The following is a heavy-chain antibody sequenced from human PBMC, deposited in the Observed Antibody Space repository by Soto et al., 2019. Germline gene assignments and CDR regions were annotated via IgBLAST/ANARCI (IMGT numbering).Heavy chain of an antibody. Sequence: SETLSLTCPVSGGSISSYYWSWIRQPPGKGLEWIGYIYYRGSTNYNPSLKSRVTISVDTSKNQFSLKLSSVTAADTAVYYCARHKSTSSYYYGMDVWGQGTTVTVSS. CDR2: IYYRGST. D-gene: IGHD1-1*01. J-gene: IGHJ6*02. V-gene: IGHV4-59*08. CDR1: GGSISSYY. CDR3: ARHKSTSSYYYGMDV.